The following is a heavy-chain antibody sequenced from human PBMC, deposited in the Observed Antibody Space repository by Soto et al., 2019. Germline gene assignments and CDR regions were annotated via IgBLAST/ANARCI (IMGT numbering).Heavy chain of an antibody. CDR3: ARELVLLWFGESGRAFDI. CDR2: ISSSSSTI. V-gene: IGHV3-48*01. CDR1: GFTFSSYS. J-gene: IGHJ3*02. D-gene: IGHD3-10*01. Sequence: EVQLVESGGGLVQPGGSLRLSCAASGFTFSSYSMNWVRQAPGKGLEWVSYISSSSSTIYYADSVKGRFTISRDNAKNSLYLQMNSLRAEDTAVYYCARELVLLWFGESGRAFDIWGQGTMVTVSS.